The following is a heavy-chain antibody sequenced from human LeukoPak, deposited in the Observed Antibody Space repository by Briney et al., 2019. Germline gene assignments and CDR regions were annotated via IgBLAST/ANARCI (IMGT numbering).Heavy chain of an antibody. Sequence: ASVKVSCKASGYTFTSYGISWVRQAPGQGLEWMGWISAYNGNTNYAQKLQGRVTMTTDTSTSTAYMELRSLRSDDTAVYYCARGSRLRYGSGRFDPWGQGTLVTVSS. CDR2: ISAYNGNT. D-gene: IGHD3-10*01. CDR1: GYTFTSYG. V-gene: IGHV1-18*01. J-gene: IGHJ5*02. CDR3: ARGSRLRYGSGRFDP.